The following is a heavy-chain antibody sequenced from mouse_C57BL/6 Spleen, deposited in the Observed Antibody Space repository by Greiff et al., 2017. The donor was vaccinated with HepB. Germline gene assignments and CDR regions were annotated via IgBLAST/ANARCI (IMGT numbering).Heavy chain of an antibody. CDR2: IRSKSNNYAT. D-gene: IGHD2-3*01. V-gene: IGHV10-1*01. CDR3: VRQGYDGYYAYAMDY. Sequence: EVMLVESGGGLVQPKGSLKLSCAASGFSFNTYAMNWVRQAPGKGLEWVARIRSKSNNYATYYADSVKDRFTISRDDSESMLYLQMNNLKTEDTAMYYCVRQGYDGYYAYAMDYWGQGTSVTVSS. CDR1: GFSFNTYA. J-gene: IGHJ4*01.